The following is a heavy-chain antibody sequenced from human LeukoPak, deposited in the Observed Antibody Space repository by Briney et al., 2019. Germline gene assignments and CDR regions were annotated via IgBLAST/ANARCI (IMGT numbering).Heavy chain of an antibody. D-gene: IGHD3-9*01. CDR1: EFTFSSYS. CDR3: ARVRYYDILTGYYYGMDV. J-gene: IGHJ6*04. CDR2: ISSSSSYI. Sequence: GGSLRLSCAASEFTFSSYSMNWVRQAPGKGLEWVSSISSSSSYIYYADSVKGRFTVSRDNAKNSLYLQMNSLRAEDTAVYYCARVRYYDILTGYYYGMDVWGKGTTVTVSS. V-gene: IGHV3-21*01.